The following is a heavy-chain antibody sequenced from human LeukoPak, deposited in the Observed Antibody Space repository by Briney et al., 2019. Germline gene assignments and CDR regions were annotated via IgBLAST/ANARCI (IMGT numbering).Heavy chain of an antibody. Sequence: ASVKVSCKASGGTFSSYAISWVRQAPGQGLEWTGRIIPILGIANYAQKFQGRVTITADKSTSTAYMELSSLRSEDTAVYYCARGRGYFDYWGQGTLVTVSS. J-gene: IGHJ4*02. V-gene: IGHV1-69*04. D-gene: IGHD3-16*01. CDR2: IIPILGIA. CDR1: GGTFSSYA. CDR3: ARGRGYFDY.